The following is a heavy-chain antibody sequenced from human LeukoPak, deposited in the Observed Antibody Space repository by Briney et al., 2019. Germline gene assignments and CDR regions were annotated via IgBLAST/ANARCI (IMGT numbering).Heavy chain of an antibody. D-gene: IGHD5-18*01. CDR3: ARAFALGGAMVTSYWFDP. CDR1: GYTFTGYY. V-gene: IGHV1-2*02. J-gene: IGHJ5*02. CDR2: INPNSGGT. Sequence: ASVKVSCKASGYTFTGYYMHWVRQAPGQGLEWMGWINPNSGGTNYAQKFQGRVTMTRDTSISTAYVELSRLRSDDTAVYYCARAFALGGAMVTSYWFDPWGQGTLVTVSS.